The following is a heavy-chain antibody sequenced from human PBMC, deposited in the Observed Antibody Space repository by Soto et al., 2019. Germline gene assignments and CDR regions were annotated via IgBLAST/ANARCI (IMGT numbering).Heavy chain of an antibody. J-gene: IGHJ6*02. V-gene: IGHV3-74*01. CDR2: IKYDGSTT. D-gene: IGHD5-12*01. Sequence: GRPMRLSCIASGFTFGNHWMHWVSQAPGKGLVWVSRIKYDGSTTSYADSVKGRFTISRDNAKNTVHLQMNSLRAEYTGVYSCGRGLRNYYGVDVWGQGTTVTVSS. CDR1: GFTFGNHW. CDR3: GRGLRNYYGVDV.